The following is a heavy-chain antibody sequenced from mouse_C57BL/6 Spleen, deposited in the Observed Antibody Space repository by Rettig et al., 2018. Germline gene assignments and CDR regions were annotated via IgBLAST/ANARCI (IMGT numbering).Heavy chain of an antibody. Sequence: DVQLQESGPGLVKPSQSLSLTCSVTGYSITSGYYWNWLRQFPGNKLEWMGYISYDGSNNYNPSLKNRISITRDTSKNQFFLKLNSVTTEDTATYYCAYSNYYFDYWGQGTTLTVSS. D-gene: IGHD2-5*01. CDR3: AYSNYYFDY. CDR1: GYSITSGYY. V-gene: IGHV3-6*01. CDR2: ISYDGSN. J-gene: IGHJ2*01.